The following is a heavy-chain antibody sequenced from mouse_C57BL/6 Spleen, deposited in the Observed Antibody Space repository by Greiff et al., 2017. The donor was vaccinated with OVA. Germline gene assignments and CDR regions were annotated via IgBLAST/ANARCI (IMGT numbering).Heavy chain of an antibody. D-gene: IGHD2-1*01. J-gene: IGHJ2*01. CDR3: VRGDGTFDY. Sequence: EVKLVESGGGLVQPKGSLTLSCAASGFSFNTYAMNWVRQAPGKGLEWVARIRSKSNNYATYYADSVKDRFTISRDDSESMLYLQMNNLKTEDTAMYYCVRGDGTFDYWGQGTTLTVSS. CDR2: IRSKSNNYAT. V-gene: IGHV10-1*01. CDR1: GFSFNTYA.